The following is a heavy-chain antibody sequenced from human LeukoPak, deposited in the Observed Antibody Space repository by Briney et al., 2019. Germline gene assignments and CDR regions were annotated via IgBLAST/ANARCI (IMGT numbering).Heavy chain of an antibody. CDR1: GFTLSRYG. D-gene: IGHD5-18*01. CDR3: AKVIAPWIQLCLIDY. V-gene: IGHV3-30*18. CDR2: ISYDGSNK. Sequence: GGSLRLSCAASGFTLSRYGMQWVREAPGKGGEGGADISYDGSNKYYADSVKGRFTISRGNSKNTLYLQMNSLRAEATAFYSCAKVIAPWIQLCLIDYWGQGTLVTVSS. J-gene: IGHJ4*02.